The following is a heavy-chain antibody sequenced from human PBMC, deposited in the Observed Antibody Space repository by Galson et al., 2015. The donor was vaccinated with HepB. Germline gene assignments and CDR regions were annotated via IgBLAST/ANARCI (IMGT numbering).Heavy chain of an antibody. Sequence: SVKVSCKASGYTFTTYAMNWVRQAPGQGLEWMGWINTNTGNPTYAQGFTGRFVFSLDTSVSTAYLQISSLKAEDTAVYYCARRRFVGDILTGYNNWFDPWGQGTLVTVSS. D-gene: IGHD3-9*01. CDR3: ARRRFVGDILTGYNNWFDP. V-gene: IGHV7-4-1*02. CDR2: INTNTGNP. CDR1: GYTFTTYA. J-gene: IGHJ5*02.